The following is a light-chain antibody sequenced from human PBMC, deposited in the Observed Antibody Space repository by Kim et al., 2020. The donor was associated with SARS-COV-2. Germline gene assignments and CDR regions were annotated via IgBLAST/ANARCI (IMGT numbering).Light chain of an antibody. CDR3: NSRDSSGNRESVI. J-gene: IGLJ2*01. CDR2: GDN. CDR1: SLRKYY. V-gene: IGLV3-19*01. Sequence: SSELTQDPTVSVALGQTVRITCQGDSLRKYYASWYQKKPRQAPTLVIYGDNHRPSGIPDRFSGSSSGNTASLTITGAQAEDEADYYCNSRDSSGNRESVIFGGGTQLTVL.